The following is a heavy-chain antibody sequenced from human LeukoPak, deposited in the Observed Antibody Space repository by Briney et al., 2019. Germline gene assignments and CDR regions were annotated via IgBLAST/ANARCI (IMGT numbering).Heavy chain of an antibody. CDR1: GFTFNYY. CDR3: AKYTRTLDY. CDR2: ISDSGGGT. Sequence: PGGSLRLSCAASGFTFNYYMSWVRQAPGKGLEWVSVISDSGGGTWYGDSVKGRFTVSRDNSKNTLYLEMNSLRAEDTAVYYCAKYTRTLDYWGQGTLVTVSS. J-gene: IGHJ4*02. V-gene: IGHV3-23*01.